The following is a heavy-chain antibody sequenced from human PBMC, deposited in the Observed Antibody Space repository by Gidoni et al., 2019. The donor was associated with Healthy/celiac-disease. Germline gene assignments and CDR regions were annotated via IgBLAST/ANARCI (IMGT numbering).Heavy chain of an antibody. CDR3: ARVGGGSYGMDV. CDR1: GYTFTGYY. V-gene: IGHV1-2*02. D-gene: IGHD3-16*01. J-gene: IGHJ6*02. CDR2: INLTSGGT. Sequence: QVQLVQSGAEVKKPGASVKVSCKASGYTFTGYYMHWVRQAPGQGLEWMGWINLTSGGTNNEQKFQGRVTRTRNTPNSPAYRGRGGRRSEDRAVYYGARVGGGSYGMDVWGQGTTVTVSS.